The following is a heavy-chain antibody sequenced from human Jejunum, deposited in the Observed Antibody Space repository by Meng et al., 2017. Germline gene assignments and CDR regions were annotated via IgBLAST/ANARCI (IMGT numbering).Heavy chain of an antibody. CDR2: INGDNGDT. Sequence: QVQRGQSGAEVKKPGASVKVSCKASGYTFTSFAITWVRQAPGQGLEWMGWINGDNGDTNNQQNFQGRLIMTTDTSTSTAYMELRSLRSDDTAVYYCARTLPHSSGDKRGLDYWGQGTLVTVSS. V-gene: IGHV1-18*01. CDR1: GYTFTSFA. CDR3: ARTLPHSSGDKRGLDY. J-gene: IGHJ4*02. D-gene: IGHD1-26*01.